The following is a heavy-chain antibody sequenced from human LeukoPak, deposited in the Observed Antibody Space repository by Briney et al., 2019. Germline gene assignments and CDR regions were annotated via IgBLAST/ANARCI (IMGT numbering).Heavy chain of an antibody. Sequence: ASVKVSCKAAGYPFTSYAMNWGRQAPGQGLGWMGWSNTDTENTTYAQDFTGRFAFSLQSSVSTAYLQISSLQAEDTAMDYCARETGIAAAGTVGSEDYWGQGTLATVSS. V-gene: IGHV7-4-1*02. CDR1: GYPFTSYA. D-gene: IGHD6-13*01. CDR3: ARETGIAAAGTVGSEDY. CDR2: SNTDTENT. J-gene: IGHJ4*02.